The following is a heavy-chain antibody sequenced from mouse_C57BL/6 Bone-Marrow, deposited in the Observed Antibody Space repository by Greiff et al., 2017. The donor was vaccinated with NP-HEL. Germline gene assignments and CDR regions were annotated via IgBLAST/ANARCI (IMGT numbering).Heavy chain of an antibody. CDR1: GYSFTDYN. CDR3: AREETRRNSKESDYYAMDY. CDR2: INPNYGTT. D-gene: IGHD2-5*01. J-gene: IGHJ4*01. V-gene: IGHV1-39*01. Sequence: EVKLMESGPELVKPGASVKISCKASGYSFTDYNMNWVKQSNGKSLEWIGVINPNYGTTSYNQKFKGKATLTVDQSSSTAYMQLNSLTSEDSAVYHCAREETRRNSKESDYYAMDYWGQGTSVTVSS.